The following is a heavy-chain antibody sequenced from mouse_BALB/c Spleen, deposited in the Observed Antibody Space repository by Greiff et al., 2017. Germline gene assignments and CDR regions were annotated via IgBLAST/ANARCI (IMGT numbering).Heavy chain of an antibody. Sequence: EVKLVESGAELVKPGASVKLSCTASGFNIKDTYMHWVKQRPEQGLEWIGRIDPANGNTKYDPKFQGKATITADTSSNTAYLQLSSLTSEDTAVYYCARWGDYDYFDYWGQGTTLTVSS. D-gene: IGHD2-4*01. CDR1: GFNIKDTY. CDR2: IDPANGNT. CDR3: ARWGDYDYFDY. J-gene: IGHJ2*01. V-gene: IGHV14-3*02.